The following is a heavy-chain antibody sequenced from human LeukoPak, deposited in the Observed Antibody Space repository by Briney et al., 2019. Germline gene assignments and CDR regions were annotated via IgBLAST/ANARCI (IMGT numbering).Heavy chain of an antibody. V-gene: IGHV3-53*01. CDR3: ARARGYSWIDS. D-gene: IGHD3-10*01. CDR1: GFIVSSSY. J-gene: IGHJ5*01. Sequence: GGSLRLSCAASGFIVSSSYMSWVRQAPGKGLEWVSVIYTGGNTYYADSVKGRFTISRDDSKNTLYLQMNSLRAEDTAVYYCARARGYSWIDSWGQGTLVTVPS. CDR2: IYTGGNT.